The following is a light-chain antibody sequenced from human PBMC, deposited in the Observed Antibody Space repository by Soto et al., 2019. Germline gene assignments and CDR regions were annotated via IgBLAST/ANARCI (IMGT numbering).Light chain of an antibody. J-gene: IGLJ2*01. V-gene: IGLV1-36*01. CDR3: AAWDDSLNEV. CDR1: SSNIGNNA. CDR2: YDD. Sequence: QSVLTQPPSVSEAPRQRVTISCSGSSSNIGNNAVNWYQQLPGKAPKLLIYYDDLLPSGVSDRFSGSKSGTSVSLAISGLQSEDEADYYCAAWDDSLNEVFGGGTKLTVL.